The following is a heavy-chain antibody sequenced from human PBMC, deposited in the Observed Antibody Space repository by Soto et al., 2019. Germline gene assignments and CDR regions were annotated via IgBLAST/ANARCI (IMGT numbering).Heavy chain of an antibody. CDR3: ARASPTVTLYYFDY. Sequence: SETLSLTCAVSGGSISSGGYSWSWIRQPPGKGLEWIGYIYNSGSTYYNTSLKSRVTISVDRSKNQFSLKLSSVTAADTAVYNCARASPTVTLYYFDYWGQGTLVTVSS. CDR1: GGSISSGGYS. J-gene: IGHJ4*02. V-gene: IGHV4-30-2*01. D-gene: IGHD4-17*01. CDR2: IYNSGST.